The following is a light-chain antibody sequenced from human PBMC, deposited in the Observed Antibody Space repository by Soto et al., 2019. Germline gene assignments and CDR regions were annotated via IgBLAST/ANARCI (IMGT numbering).Light chain of an antibody. CDR3: SSYTGSSTWV. V-gene: IGLV2-14*01. CDR2: DVS. Sequence: QSALTQPASVSGSPGQSITISCTGTSSDVGCYNYVSWYQQHPGKAPKLMIYDVSNRPSGVSDRFSGSKSGNTASLTISGLQAEDEADYYCSSYTGSSTWVFGGGTQLTVL. J-gene: IGLJ2*01. CDR1: SSDVGCYNY.